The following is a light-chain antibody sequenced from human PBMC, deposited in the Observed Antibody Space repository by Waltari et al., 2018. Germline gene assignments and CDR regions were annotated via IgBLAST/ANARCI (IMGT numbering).Light chain of an antibody. V-gene: IGLV2-11*01. J-gene: IGLJ3*02. Sequence: QSALTQPRSVSGSPVQSVTISCTGPRSDIGGHNSVSWYQQHPGKAPKVMIYDVSKRPSGVPDRFSGSKSDSTASLTISGLQADDEADYYCCAYAGSYILLFGGGTKLTVL. CDR3: CAYAGSYILL. CDR2: DVS. CDR1: RSDIGGHNS.